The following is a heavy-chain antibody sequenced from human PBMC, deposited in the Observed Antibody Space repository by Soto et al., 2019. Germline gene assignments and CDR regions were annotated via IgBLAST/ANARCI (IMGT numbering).Heavy chain of an antibody. J-gene: IGHJ4*02. CDR1: GFTFNSYA. CDR2: ISGNGGTT. V-gene: IGHV3-23*01. D-gene: IGHD3-3*01. Sequence: EVQLLESGGGLVQPGGSLSLSCAASGFTFNSYAMSWVRQAPGKGLEWVSLISGNGGTTNYADSVKGRFTISRDNSKKKLYLQMDSLGAEDTAVYYCAKGKSHTLFGVDTLFDYWGQGTLVTVSS. CDR3: AKGKSHTLFGVDTLFDY.